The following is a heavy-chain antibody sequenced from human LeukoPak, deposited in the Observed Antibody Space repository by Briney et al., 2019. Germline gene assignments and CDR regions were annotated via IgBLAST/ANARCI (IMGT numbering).Heavy chain of an antibody. CDR1: GFTFSSYA. Sequence: GGSLRLSCAASGFTFSSYAMSWVRQAPGKGLEWVSAISGSGGSTYYADSVKGRFTISRDNSKNTLYLQMNSLRAEDTAVYYCANRDRLREPNYYFDYWGQGTLVTVSS. D-gene: IGHD4-17*01. CDR3: ANRDRLREPNYYFDY. CDR2: ISGSGGST. V-gene: IGHV3-23*01. J-gene: IGHJ4*02.